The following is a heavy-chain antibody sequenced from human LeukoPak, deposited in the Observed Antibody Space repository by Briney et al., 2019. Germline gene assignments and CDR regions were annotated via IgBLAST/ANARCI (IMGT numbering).Heavy chain of an antibody. Sequence: GGSLRLSCAASGFTFSSYSMNWVRQAPGKGLEWVSSISSSSSYIYYADSVKGRFTISRDNAKNSLYLQMNSLRAEDTAVYYCARGGRKTVAGTIDYWGQGTLVTVSS. CDR2: ISSSSSYI. J-gene: IGHJ4*02. D-gene: IGHD1-1*01. CDR3: ARGGRKTVAGTIDY. V-gene: IGHV3-21*01. CDR1: GFTFSSYS.